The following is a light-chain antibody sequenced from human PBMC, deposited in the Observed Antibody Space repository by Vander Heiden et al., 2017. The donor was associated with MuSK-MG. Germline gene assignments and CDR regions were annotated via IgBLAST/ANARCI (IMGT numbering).Light chain of an antibody. CDR2: EVS. CDR3: SSYTSSTTWV. Sequence: QSALTQPASVSGSPGQSITISCTGTNSDVGGYNYVSWYQQHPGKAPKLMIDEVSNRPSGVSNRFSGSKSGNTASLTISGLQAEDEADYYCSSYTSSTTWVFGGGTKLTVL. J-gene: IGLJ3*02. CDR1: NSDVGGYNY. V-gene: IGLV2-14*01.